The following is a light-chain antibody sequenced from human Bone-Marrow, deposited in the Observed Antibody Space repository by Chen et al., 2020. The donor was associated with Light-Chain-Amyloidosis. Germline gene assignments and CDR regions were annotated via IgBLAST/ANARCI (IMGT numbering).Light chain of an antibody. V-gene: IGKV3-20*01. CDR1: QTVSSNY. Sequence: EIVLTQSPGTLSLSPGEGANLSCRASQTVSSNYFTCSQQEFGPAARLLIYGSSSRATGIPDRFTGSGSRTDFTLTSNRLEPEDVAMYYCQQYGTSPLAVGGGTKVEIK. CDR3: QQYGTSPLA. CDR2: GSS. J-gene: IGKJ4*01.